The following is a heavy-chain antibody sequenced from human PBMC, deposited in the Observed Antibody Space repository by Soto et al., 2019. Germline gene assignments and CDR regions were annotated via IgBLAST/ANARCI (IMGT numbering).Heavy chain of an antibody. CDR2: ISNSFSDGNT. CDR3: AKVFSPEGGNYFDH. J-gene: IGHJ4*02. CDR1: GFTFRNYA. Sequence: EVQLLESGGGLVQPGGSLRLSCAASGFTFRNYAMNWVRQAPGKGLEWVSAISNSFSDGNTHYADSVKGRFTISRDNDKNTVFLEMNSLRAEDTAVYYCAKVFSPEGGNYFDHWGQGTLVTVSS. V-gene: IGHV3-23*01.